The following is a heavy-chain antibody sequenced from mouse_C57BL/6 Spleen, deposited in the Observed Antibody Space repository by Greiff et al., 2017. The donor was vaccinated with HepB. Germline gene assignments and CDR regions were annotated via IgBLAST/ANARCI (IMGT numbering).Heavy chain of an antibody. V-gene: IGHV1-82*01. Sequence: QVQLQQSGPELVKPGASVKISCKASGYAFSSSWMNWVKQRPGKGLEWIGRIYPGDGDTNYNGKFKGKATLTADTSSSTAYMQLSSLTSEDSAVYFCARPWFYAIDYWGQGTSVTVSS. D-gene: IGHD2-2*01. J-gene: IGHJ4*01. CDR3: ARPWFYAIDY. CDR1: GYAFSSSW. CDR2: IYPGDGDT.